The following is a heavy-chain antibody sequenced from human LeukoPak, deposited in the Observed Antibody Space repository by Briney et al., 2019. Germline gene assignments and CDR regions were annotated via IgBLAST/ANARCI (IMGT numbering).Heavy chain of an antibody. V-gene: IGHV3-33*01. D-gene: IGHD3-22*01. CDR2: IWYDGSNK. J-gene: IGHJ4*02. CDR3: ARDQEVVVITHGFDY. CDR1: GFPFSSYG. Sequence: PGRSLRLSCAASGFPFSSYGMHWVRQAPGKGLEWVAVIWYDGSNKYYADSVKGRFTISRDNSKNTLYLQMNSLRAEDTTVYYCARDQEVVVITHGFDYWGQGTLVTVSS.